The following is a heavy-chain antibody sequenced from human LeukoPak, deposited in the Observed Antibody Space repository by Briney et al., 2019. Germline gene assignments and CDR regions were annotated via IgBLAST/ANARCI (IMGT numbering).Heavy chain of an antibody. CDR2: IYPDDSDT. CDR3: ARWGGFGELSGWFAP. D-gene: IGHD3-10*01. V-gene: IGHV5-51*03. CDR1: GYRFTNYW. Sequence: GESLKISCKGSGYRFTNYWIGWVRQMPGKGLEWMGIIYPDDSDTRYSPSFQGQVTMSVDKSISTAYLQWSSLKASDTALYYCARWGGFGELSGWFAPWGQGTLVTVSS. J-gene: IGHJ5*02.